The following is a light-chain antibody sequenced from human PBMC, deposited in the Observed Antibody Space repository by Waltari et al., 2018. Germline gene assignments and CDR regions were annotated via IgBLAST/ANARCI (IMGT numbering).Light chain of an antibody. V-gene: IGKV4-1*01. CDR1: QSVLSSSNNKNY. CDR2: WAS. J-gene: IGKJ1*01. CDR3: QQYYSTPWT. Sequence: DIGMTEFPDSLAVSVGGRANINGKSRQSVLSSSNNKNYLAWYQHKPGQPPKLLIYWASTLESGVPDRFSGSGSGTDFTLTISSLQAEDVAVYYCQQYYSTPWTFGQGTKVEIK.